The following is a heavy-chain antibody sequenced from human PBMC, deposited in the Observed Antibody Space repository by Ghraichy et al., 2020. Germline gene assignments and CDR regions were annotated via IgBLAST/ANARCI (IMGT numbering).Heavy chain of an antibody. D-gene: IGHD6-13*01. CDR2: ISAYNGNT. CDR1: GYTFTSYG. CDR3: ARAVDIAAAGRDWFDP. Sequence: ASVKVSCKASGYTFTSYGISWVRQAPGQGLEWMGWISAYNGNTNYAQKLQGRVTMTTDTSTSTAYMELRSLRSDDTAVYYCARAVDIAAAGRDWFDPWGQGTLVTVSS. V-gene: IGHV1-18*01. J-gene: IGHJ5*02.